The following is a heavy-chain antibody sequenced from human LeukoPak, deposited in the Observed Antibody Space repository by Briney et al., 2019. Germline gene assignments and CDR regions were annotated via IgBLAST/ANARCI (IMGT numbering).Heavy chain of an antibody. V-gene: IGHV4-59*01. CDR3: ATGRDVYKTGY. D-gene: IGHD5-24*01. CDR1: GGSISSYH. Sequence: SETLSLTCTVSGGSISSYHCSWIRQPPGKGLEWIGYMHDSGITNYNPSLESRVTISVDTSKNQFSLKLNSVTAADTAVYYCATGRDVYKTGYWGQGTLVTVSS. CDR2: MHDSGIT. J-gene: IGHJ4*02.